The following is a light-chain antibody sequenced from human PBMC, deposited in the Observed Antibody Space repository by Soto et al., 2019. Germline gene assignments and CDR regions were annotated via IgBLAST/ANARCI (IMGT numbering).Light chain of an antibody. Sequence: DIQMTQSPSSLSASVGDRVTITRRASQDGNTWLAGYQQKPGRAPNLLIFAASSLQSGVPSTFRGNGSGTHFTLSISSLQPEDFATYYCQQAHIVPLTCGGGTKVEIK. CDR2: AAS. CDR3: QQAHIVPLT. J-gene: IGKJ4*01. CDR1: QDGNTW. V-gene: IGKV1-12*01.